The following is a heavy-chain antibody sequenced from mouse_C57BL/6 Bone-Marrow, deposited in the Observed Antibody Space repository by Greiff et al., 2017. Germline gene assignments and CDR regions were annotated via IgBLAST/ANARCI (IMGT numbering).Heavy chain of an antibody. CDR3: ARRLRYAMDY. CDR1: GFTFSDYG. J-gene: IGHJ4*01. CDR2: ISSGSSTI. D-gene: IGHD2-2*01. Sequence: DVKLVESGGGLVKPGGSLKLSCAASGFTFSDYGMHWVRQAPEKGLEWVAYISSGSSTIYYADTVKGRFTISRDNAKNTLFLQMTSLRSEDTAMYYWARRLRYAMDYWGQGTSVTVSS. V-gene: IGHV5-17*01.